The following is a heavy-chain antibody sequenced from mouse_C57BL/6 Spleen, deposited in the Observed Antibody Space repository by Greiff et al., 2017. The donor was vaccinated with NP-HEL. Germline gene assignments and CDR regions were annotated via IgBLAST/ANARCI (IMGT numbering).Heavy chain of an antibody. CDR3: ARGDYEAWFAY. J-gene: IGHJ3*01. CDR2: IYPGDGDT. V-gene: IGHV1-82*01. D-gene: IGHD2-4*01. CDR1: GYAFSSSW. Sequence: QVQLQQSGPELVKPGASVKISCKASGYAFSSSWMNWVKQRPGKGLEWIGRIYPGDGDTYYNGTFKGTATLTADKSSSTAYMQLSSLTEEDSAVYCCARGDYEAWFAYWGQGTLVTVSA.